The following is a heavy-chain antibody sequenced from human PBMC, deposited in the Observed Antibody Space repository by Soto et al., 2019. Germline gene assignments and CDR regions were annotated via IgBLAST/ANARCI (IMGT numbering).Heavy chain of an antibody. CDR1: GFTFRTYW. V-gene: IGHV3-74*01. J-gene: IGHJ4*02. CDR2: IDHDGST. CDR3: VRDSHGDY. Sequence: EVQLVESGGGLVQPGGSLRRSCAASGFTFRTYWMHWVRQAPGKGLAWVARIDHDGSTDYAGSVRGRFTVSRDNAESMLYLQMNSLRDDDTALYYCVRDSHGDYWGQGTLVTFSS.